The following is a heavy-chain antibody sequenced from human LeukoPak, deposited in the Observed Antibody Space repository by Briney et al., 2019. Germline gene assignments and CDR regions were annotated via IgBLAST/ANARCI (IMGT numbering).Heavy chain of an antibody. V-gene: IGHV1-46*01. Sequence: ASVKVSCKASGYSFTSYDINWVRQAPGQGLEWMGIINPSGGSTSFAQKFQGRVTMTRDTSTNTVYMELSSLRSEDTAVYYCARDHGGGGLRGFDYWGQGTLVTVSS. CDR2: INPSGGST. CDR3: ARDHGGGGLRGFDY. J-gene: IGHJ4*02. D-gene: IGHD2-21*01. CDR1: GYSFTSYD.